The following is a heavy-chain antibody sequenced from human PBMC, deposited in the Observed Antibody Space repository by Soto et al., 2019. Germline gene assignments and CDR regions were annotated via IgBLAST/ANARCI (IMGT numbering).Heavy chain of an antibody. CDR3: ARVRDIALPWFDL. CDR1: GGSITSGGYS. CDR2: FYHAGNT. J-gene: IGHJ5*02. V-gene: IGHV4-30-2*01. D-gene: IGHD5-12*01. Sequence: QLQLQESGSGLVKPSQTLSLTCILSGGSITSGGYSWSWIRQPPGKGLEWIGHFYHAGNTYYNPSLKSGVIISVVTSKNEFSLKLISVTAADAAVFYCARVRDIALPWFDLWGQGILVTFSS.